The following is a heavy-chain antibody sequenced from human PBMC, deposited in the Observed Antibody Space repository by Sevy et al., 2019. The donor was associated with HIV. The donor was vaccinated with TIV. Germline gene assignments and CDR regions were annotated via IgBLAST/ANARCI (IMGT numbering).Heavy chain of an antibody. Sequence: GGSLRLSCAASGFSLTTSDMHWVRQAPGKGLEWVAYVRNDGSNKYYADSVRDRFTISRDSPKNTFYLPMNSLRDEDTAIYYCARGRKTTEEWLEELDYYYGLDVWGQGTTVTVSS. CDR3: ARGRKTTEEWLEELDYYYGLDV. CDR2: VRNDGSNK. V-gene: IGHV3-30*02. J-gene: IGHJ6*02. D-gene: IGHD2-8*01. CDR1: GFSLTTSD.